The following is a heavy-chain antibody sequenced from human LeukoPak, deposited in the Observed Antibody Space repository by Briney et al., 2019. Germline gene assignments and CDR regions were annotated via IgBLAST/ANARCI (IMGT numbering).Heavy chain of an antibody. V-gene: IGHV3-64D*09. CDR2: ISSNGGST. J-gene: IGHJ2*01. D-gene: IGHD6-19*01. Sequence: GGSLRLSCSASGFTFSYYAMHWVRQTAGKGLEFVSGISSNGGSTYYADSLKGRFTISRDNSNNTLYLQMSSLRAEDTAVYYCARGQWLVSHWYFDLWGRGTLVTVSS. CDR3: ARGQWLVSHWYFDL. CDR1: GFTFSYYA.